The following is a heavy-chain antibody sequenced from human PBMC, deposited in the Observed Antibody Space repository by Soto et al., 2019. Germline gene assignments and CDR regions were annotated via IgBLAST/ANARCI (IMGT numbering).Heavy chain of an antibody. CDR1: GYTFTSYG. V-gene: IGHV1-18*04. J-gene: IGHJ4*02. CDR2: LSAYNAHT. Sequence: ASVKVSCKASGYTFTSYGISWVRQAPVQGLEWMGWLSAYNAHTNYAQKLQGRVTMTTDTSTGTACMERRSLRSDDQPVYYCATVDVSSSWVDYWGQGTMVAVSS. CDR3: ATVDVSSSWVDY. D-gene: IGHD6-6*01.